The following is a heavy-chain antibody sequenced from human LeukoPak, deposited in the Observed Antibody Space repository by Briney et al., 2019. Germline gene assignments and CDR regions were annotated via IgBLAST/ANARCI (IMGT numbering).Heavy chain of an antibody. CDR3: ARWVWDYVWGSYRTSWFDP. Sequence: GASVKVSCKASGYTFTGYYMHWVRQAPGQGLEWMGGIIPIFGTANYAQKFLGRVTITADESTSTAYMELSSLRSEDTAVYYCARWVWDYVWGSYRTSWFDPWGQGTLVTVSS. CDR2: IIPIFGTA. J-gene: IGHJ5*02. D-gene: IGHD3-16*02. V-gene: IGHV1-69*13. CDR1: GYTFTGYY.